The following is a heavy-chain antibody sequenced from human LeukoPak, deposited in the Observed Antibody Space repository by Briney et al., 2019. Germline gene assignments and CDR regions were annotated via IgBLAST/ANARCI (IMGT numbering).Heavy chain of an antibody. CDR3: ARGRRVGVSSGWPIFDY. D-gene: IGHD6-19*01. CDR1: GYTLTELS. J-gene: IGHJ4*02. CDR2: FDPEDGET. V-gene: IGHV1-24*01. Sequence: ASVKVSCKVSGYTLTELSMHWVRQAPGKGLEWMGGFDPEDGETIYAQKFQGRVTMTEDTSTDTAYMELSSLRSDDTAVYYCARGRRVGVSSGWPIFDYWGQGTLVTVSS.